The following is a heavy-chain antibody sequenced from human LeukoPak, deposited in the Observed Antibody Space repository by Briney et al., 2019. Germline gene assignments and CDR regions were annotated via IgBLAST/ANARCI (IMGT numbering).Heavy chain of an antibody. CDR1: GPTFSNNG. CDR3: AKDTGGPHFYDY. J-gene: IGHJ4*02. D-gene: IGHD3-10*01. CDR2: VSGSGDAT. V-gene: IGHV3-23*01. Sequence: GGSLRLSCAASGPTFSNNGMGWVRQAAGKGLEWVSTVSGSGDATHYADSVKGRFTISRDNSKNTPYLQMNSLTAEDTAVYFCAKDTGGPHFYDYWGQGTLVTVSS.